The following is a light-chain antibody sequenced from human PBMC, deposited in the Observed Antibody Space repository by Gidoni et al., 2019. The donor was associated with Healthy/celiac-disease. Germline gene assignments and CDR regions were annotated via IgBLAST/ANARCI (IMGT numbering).Light chain of an antibody. CDR2: WAS. CDR1: QSVLYSYNNKNY. Sequence: DIVMTPSTDSLAVSLGERATNNCKSSQSVLYSYNNKNYLAWYQQKPGQPPKLLIYWASTRESGVPDRFSGSGSGTDFTLTISSLQAEDVAVYYCQQYYSTSWTFXQXTKVEIK. V-gene: IGKV4-1*01. J-gene: IGKJ1*01. CDR3: QQYYSTSWT.